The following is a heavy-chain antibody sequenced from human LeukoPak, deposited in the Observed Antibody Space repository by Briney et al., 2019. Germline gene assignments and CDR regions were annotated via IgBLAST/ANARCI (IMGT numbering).Heavy chain of an antibody. CDR1: GFTFSSYS. D-gene: IGHD2-2*02. CDR3: AREYCSSTSCYTPSFDY. Sequence: GGSLRLSCAASGFTFSSYSMNWVRQAPGKGLEWVSYISSSSSTIYYADSVKGRFTISRDNAKNSLYLQMNSLRAEDTAVYYCAREYCSSTSCYTPSFDYWGQGTLVTVSS. V-gene: IGHV3-48*01. CDR2: ISSSSSTI. J-gene: IGHJ4*02.